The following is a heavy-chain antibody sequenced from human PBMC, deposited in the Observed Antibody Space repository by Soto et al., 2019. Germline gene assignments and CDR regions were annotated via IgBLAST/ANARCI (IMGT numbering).Heavy chain of an antibody. V-gene: IGHV4-38-2*02. CDR3: ARDKRVTMIGGWFDP. CDR2: IYHSGKT. J-gene: IGHJ5*02. CDR1: GYSISSGYY. Sequence: SETLSLTCVVSGYSISSGYYWAWVRQPPGKELEWIGSIYHSGKTYYKPSLRSRVTVSVDTSKNQFSMKLISVTAADTAVYYCARDKRVTMIGGWFDPWGQGTLVTVSS. D-gene: IGHD3-22*01.